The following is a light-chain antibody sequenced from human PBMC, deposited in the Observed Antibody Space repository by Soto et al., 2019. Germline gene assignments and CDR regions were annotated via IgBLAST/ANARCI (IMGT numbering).Light chain of an antibody. Sequence: EVVLTQSPGTLSLSPGERATLSCRASQSVSSRYLGWYQQKPGQTPRLLIYGASTRATGIPDRFSGGGSGTDFTLTISRLEPEDFAVYYCQQYGTPVWTFGQGTKVEIK. CDR3: QQYGTPVWT. V-gene: IGKV3-20*01. CDR2: GAS. J-gene: IGKJ1*01. CDR1: QSVSSRY.